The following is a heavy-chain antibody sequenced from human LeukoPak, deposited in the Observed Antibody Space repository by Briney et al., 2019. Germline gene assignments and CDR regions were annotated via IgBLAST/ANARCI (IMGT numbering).Heavy chain of an antibody. V-gene: IGHV4-39*01. D-gene: IGHD3-10*01. CDR1: GGSISSSSYY. Sequence: PSETLSLTCTVSGGSISSSSYYWGWLRQPPGKGLEWIGSIYYSGSTYYNPSLKSRVTISVDTSKNQFSLKLSSVTAADTAVYYCATPFTMVRGVPFDYWGQGTLVTVSS. CDR2: IYYSGST. CDR3: ATPFTMVRGVPFDY. J-gene: IGHJ4*02.